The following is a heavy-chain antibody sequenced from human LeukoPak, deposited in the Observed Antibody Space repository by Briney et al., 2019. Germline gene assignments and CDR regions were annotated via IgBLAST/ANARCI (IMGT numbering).Heavy chain of an antibody. Sequence: SVKVSCKASGGTFSSYAISWVRQAPGQGLEWMGRIIPILGIANYAQKFQGRVTITADKSTSTAYMELSSLRSEDTAVYYCVSIAAADSPIDYWGQGTLVTVPS. D-gene: IGHD6-13*01. CDR2: IIPILGIA. J-gene: IGHJ4*02. V-gene: IGHV1-69*04. CDR3: VSIAAADSPIDY. CDR1: GGTFSSYA.